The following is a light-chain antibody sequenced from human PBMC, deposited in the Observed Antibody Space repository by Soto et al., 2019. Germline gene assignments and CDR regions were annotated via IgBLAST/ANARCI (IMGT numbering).Light chain of an antibody. Sequence: QSVLTQPTSVSASPGQTITISCTGTSSDVGGYNYVSWYQQHPGKAHKLMIYDVSNRPSGVSNRFSGSKSGNTASLTISGLQAAAEADYYCSSYTSSSTYVFGTGTKVTVL. CDR2: DVS. J-gene: IGLJ1*01. CDR3: SSYTSSSTYV. V-gene: IGLV2-14*01. CDR1: SSDVGGYNY.